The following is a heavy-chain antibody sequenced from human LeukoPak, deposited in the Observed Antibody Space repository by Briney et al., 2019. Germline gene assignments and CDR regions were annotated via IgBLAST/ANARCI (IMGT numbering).Heavy chain of an antibody. V-gene: IGHV3-30*01. CDR2: ISYDGSNK. J-gene: IGHJ4*02. D-gene: IGHD3-10*01. Sequence: GRSLRLSCAASGFTFSSYAMHWVRQAPGEGLEWVAVISYDGSNKYYADSVKGRFTISRDNSKNTLYLQMNSLRAEDTAVYYCARDHHVAGSGSFFDYWGQGTLVTVSS. CDR3: ARDHHVAGSGSFFDY. CDR1: GFTFSSYA.